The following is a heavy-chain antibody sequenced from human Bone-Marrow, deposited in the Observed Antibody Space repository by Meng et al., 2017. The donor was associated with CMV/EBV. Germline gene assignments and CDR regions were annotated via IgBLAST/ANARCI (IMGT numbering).Heavy chain of an antibody. CDR2: ISSSGSTI. Sequence: GESLKISCAASGFTLSDYYMSWIRQAPGKGLEWVSYISSSGSTIYYADSVKGRFTISRDNAKNSLYLQMNSLRAEDTAVYYCARGRGSGSYWAWFDPWGQGTLVTISS. CDR1: GFTLSDYY. CDR3: ARGRGSGSYWAWFDP. V-gene: IGHV3-11*04. D-gene: IGHD1-26*01. J-gene: IGHJ5*02.